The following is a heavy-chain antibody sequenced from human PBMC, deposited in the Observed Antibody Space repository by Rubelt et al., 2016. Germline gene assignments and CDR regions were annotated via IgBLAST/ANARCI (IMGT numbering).Heavy chain of an antibody. CDR3: ARASWFGAFY. CDR2: VYYSGST. Sequence: GYVYYSGSTNYNPSLKSRVTISVDMSKNQFSLKLSSVTAADTAVYYCARASWFGAFYWGQGTLVTVSS. D-gene: IGHD3-10*01. J-gene: IGHJ4*02. V-gene: IGHV4-59*08.